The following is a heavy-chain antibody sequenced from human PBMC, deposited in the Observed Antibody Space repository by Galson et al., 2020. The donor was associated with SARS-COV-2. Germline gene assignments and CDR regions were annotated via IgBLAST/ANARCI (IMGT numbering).Heavy chain of an antibody. D-gene: IGHD3-16*01. CDR3: VKGAEERRIIVIVPYYDTYMDV. CDR1: GSSFKTYY. J-gene: IGHJ6*03. CDR2: IKPRGST. V-gene: IGHV4-34*01. Sequence: PSDTLSLTCAVYGSSFKTYYWTWTRQSPGKGLQWIGEIKPRGSTNYDPSLQGRVAMSVDTSKTQFSLRLSSVTAADTAVYYCVKGAEERRIIVIVPYYDTYMDVWGGGTAVTVSS.